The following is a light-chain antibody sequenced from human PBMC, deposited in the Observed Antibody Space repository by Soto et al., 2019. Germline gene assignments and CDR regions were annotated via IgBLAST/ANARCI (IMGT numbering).Light chain of an antibody. CDR2: LAS. V-gene: IGKV3-11*01. J-gene: IGKJ1*01. CDR1: QAVNTR. CDR3: HQRQSWPRT. Sequence: EIVLTQSPATLSSFPGDRVTLSCRASQAVNTRLAWYQHKPGQAPRLLIYLASNRAAGVPARFSGSGSGTDFTLTISDVVPEDFAVDYCHQRQSWPRTFGQGTKVDIK.